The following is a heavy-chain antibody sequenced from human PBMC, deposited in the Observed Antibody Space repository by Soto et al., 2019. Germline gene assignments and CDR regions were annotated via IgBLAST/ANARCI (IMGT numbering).Heavy chain of an antibody. D-gene: IGHD3-10*01. CDR2: IYYSGST. CDR3: ARRSTGSGSSLFDY. Sequence: QLQLQESGPGLVKPSETLSLTCTVSGGSISSSSYYWGWIRQPPGKGLEWIGSIYYSGSTYYNPSLKRRVTISVDTSKNQFSLKLSSVTAADTAVYYCARRSTGSGSSLFDYWGQGTLVTVSS. V-gene: IGHV4-39*01. J-gene: IGHJ4*02. CDR1: GGSISSSSYY.